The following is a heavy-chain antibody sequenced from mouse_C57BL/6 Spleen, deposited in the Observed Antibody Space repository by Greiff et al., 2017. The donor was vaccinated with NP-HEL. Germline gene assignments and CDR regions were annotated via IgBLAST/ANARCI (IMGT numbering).Heavy chain of an antibody. CDR2: ISSGSSTI. D-gene: IGHD1-1*01. Sequence: EVQRVESGGGLVKPGGSLKLSCAASGFTFSDYGMHWVRQAPEKGLEWVAYISSGSSTISYADKVKGRFTISRDNAKNTLFLQMTSLRSEDTAMYYCATAGYYGSSFDYWGQGTTLTVSS. V-gene: IGHV5-17*01. CDR3: ATAGYYGSSFDY. CDR1: GFTFSDYG. J-gene: IGHJ2*01.